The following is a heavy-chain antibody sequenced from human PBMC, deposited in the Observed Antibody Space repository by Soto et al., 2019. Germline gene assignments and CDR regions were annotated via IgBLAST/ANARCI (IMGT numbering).Heavy chain of an antibody. Sequence: QVQLVQSGTEVKKPGASVKVSCKASGYSFTTYNLHWVRQAPGQGLEWMGIINPSVGSTTYAQNCXEXVXXTRDTSTTTVYMELSSLRSEDTAVYYCARARDMDVWGQGTTVTVSS. CDR3: ARARDMDV. CDR2: INPSVGST. J-gene: IGHJ6*02. CDR1: GYSFTTYN. V-gene: IGHV1-46*01.